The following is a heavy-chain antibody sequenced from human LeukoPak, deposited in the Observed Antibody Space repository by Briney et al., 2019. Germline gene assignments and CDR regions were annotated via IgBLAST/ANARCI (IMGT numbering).Heavy chain of an antibody. CDR1: GGSISSSSYY. Sequence: SETLSLTCTVSGGSISSSSYYWGWIRQPPGKGLEWIGCIYYSGSTYYNPSLKSRVTISVDTSKNQFSLKLSSVTAADTAVYYCASRKEFGEDYWGQGILVTVSS. CDR2: IYYSGST. J-gene: IGHJ4*02. V-gene: IGHV4-39*07. D-gene: IGHD3-10*01. CDR3: ASRKEFGEDY.